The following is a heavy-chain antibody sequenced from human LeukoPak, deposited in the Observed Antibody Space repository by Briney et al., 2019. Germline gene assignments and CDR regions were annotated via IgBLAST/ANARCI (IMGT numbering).Heavy chain of an antibody. CDR3: ARDCAYRSGIWYYYYMDV. Sequence: GGSLRLSCAASGFTFSSYWMSWVRQAPGKGLEWVANIKQDGSEKYYVDSVKGRFTISRDDAKNSLYLQMNSLRAEDTAVYYCARDCAYRSGIWYYYYMDVWGKGTTVTVSS. CDR2: IKQDGSEK. J-gene: IGHJ6*03. D-gene: IGHD3-10*01. V-gene: IGHV3-7*01. CDR1: GFTFSSYW.